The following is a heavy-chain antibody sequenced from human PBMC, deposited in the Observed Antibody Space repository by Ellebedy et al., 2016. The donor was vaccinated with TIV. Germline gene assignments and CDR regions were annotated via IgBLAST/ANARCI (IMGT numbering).Heavy chain of an antibody. J-gene: IGHJ5*02. V-gene: IGHV4-34*01. CDR2: INHSGST. Sequence: SETLSLXXAVYGGSFSGYYWSWIRQPPGKGLEWIGEINHSGSTNYNPSLKSRVTISVDTSKNQFSLKLSSVTAADTAVYYCARHLSRDGYIKWFNPWGQGTLVTVSS. D-gene: IGHD5-24*01. CDR1: GGSFSGYY. CDR3: ARHLSRDGYIKWFNP.